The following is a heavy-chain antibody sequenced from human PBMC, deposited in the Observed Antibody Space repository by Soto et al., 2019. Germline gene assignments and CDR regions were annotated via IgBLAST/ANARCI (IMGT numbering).Heavy chain of an antibody. D-gene: IGHD4-4*01. Sequence: EVQLLESGGGLAQMGGSLRLSCAASGFPFSSYVMSWVRQAPGKGLEWVSGISGGGSNTFYADSVKGRFTISRDNSKNTLLLQMNSLGAEDTAVYYCAKDSNKYSSSLRGRYFDYWGQGIGATVSS. V-gene: IGHV3-23*01. J-gene: IGHJ4*02. CDR1: GFPFSSYV. CDR2: ISGGGSNT. CDR3: AKDSNKYSSSLRGRYFDY.